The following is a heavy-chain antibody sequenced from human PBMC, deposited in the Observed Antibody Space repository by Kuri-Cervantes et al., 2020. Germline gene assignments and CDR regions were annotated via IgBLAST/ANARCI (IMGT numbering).Heavy chain of an antibody. CDR2: ISSSSSTI. D-gene: IGHD1-26*01. Sequence: GGSLRLSCAASGFTCSSYSMNRVRQAPGKGLEWVSYISSSSSTIYYADSVKGRFTISRDNAKNSLYLRMNSLRDEDTAMYHCARPLNRNGGSLNYWGQGTLVTVSS. J-gene: IGHJ4*02. CDR1: GFTCSSYS. V-gene: IGHV3-48*02. CDR3: ARPLNRNGGSLNY.